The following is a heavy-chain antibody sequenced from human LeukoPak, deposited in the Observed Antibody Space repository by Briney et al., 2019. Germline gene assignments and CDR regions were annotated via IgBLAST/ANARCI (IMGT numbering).Heavy chain of an antibody. D-gene: IGHD2-21*02. CDR2: IYYSGST. CDR3: AREPYCGGDCYSSLTDY. Sequence: SETLSLTCTVSGGSISSSSYYWGWIRQPPGKGLEWIGSIYYSGSTYYNPSLKSRVTISVDTSKNQFSLKLSSVTAADTAVYYCAREPYCGGDCYSSLTDYWGQGTLVTVSS. CDR1: GGSISSSSYY. J-gene: IGHJ4*02. V-gene: IGHV4-39*07.